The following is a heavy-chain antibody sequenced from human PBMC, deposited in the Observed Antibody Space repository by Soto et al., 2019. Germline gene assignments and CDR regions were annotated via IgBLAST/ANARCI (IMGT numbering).Heavy chain of an antibody. CDR3: ARSAHSGYEGGYYYYYMDV. D-gene: IGHD5-12*01. J-gene: IGHJ6*03. CDR2: ISAYNGNT. V-gene: IGHV1-18*01. CDR1: GYTFTSYG. Sequence: ASVKVSCKASGYTFTSYGISWVRQAHGQGLEWMGWISAYNGNTNYAQKLQGRVTMTTDTSTSTAYMELRSLRSDDTAVYYCARSAHSGYEGGYYYYYMDVWGKGTTVTVSS.